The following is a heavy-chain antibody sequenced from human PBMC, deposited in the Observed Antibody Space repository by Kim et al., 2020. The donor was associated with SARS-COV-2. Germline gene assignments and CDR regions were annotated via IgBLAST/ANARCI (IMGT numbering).Heavy chain of an antibody. CDR1: GYTFTGYY. Sequence: ASVKVSCKASGYTFTGYYMHWVRQAPGQGLEWMGWINPNSGGTNYAQKFQGWVTMTRDTSISTAYMELSRLRSDDTAVYYCARASPATDGSGIQFDYWGQGTLVTVSS. CDR3: ARASPATDGSGIQFDY. V-gene: IGHV1-2*04. D-gene: IGHD3-10*01. CDR2: INPNSGGT. J-gene: IGHJ4*02.